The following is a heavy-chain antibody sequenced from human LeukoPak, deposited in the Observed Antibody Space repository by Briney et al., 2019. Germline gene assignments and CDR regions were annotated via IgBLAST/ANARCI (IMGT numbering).Heavy chain of an antibody. V-gene: IGHV1-2*02. CDR1: GYTFTGYY. J-gene: IGHJ3*02. CDR2: INPNSGGT. CDR3: AREGRHYYDSSGLDAFDI. D-gene: IGHD3-22*01. Sequence: ASVKVSCKASGYTFTGYYMHWVRQAPGQGLEWMGWINPNSGGTNYAQKFQGRVTMTRDTSISTAYMELSRLRSDDTAVYYCAREGRHYYDSSGLDAFDIWGQGQWSPSLQ.